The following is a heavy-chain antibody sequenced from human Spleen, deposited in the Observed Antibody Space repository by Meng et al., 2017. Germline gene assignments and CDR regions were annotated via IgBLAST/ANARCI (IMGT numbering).Heavy chain of an antibody. J-gene: IGHJ6*02. Sequence: ASVKVSCKASDYNFTTSGISWVRQAPGQGLEWMGWINTYNGDTKYAQQFQGRVTMTTDTSTSTGYMELRSLTSDDTAVYFCARGKQWNYAMDVWGQGTMVTVSS. CDR2: INTYNGDT. CDR1: DYNFTTSG. D-gene: IGHD6-19*01. CDR3: ARGKQWNYAMDV. V-gene: IGHV1-18*01.